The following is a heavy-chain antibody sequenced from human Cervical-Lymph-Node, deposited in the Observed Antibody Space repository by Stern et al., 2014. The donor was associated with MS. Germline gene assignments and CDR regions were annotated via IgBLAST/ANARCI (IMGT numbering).Heavy chain of an antibody. CDR3: ARSYSGTYLDWFDP. J-gene: IGHJ5*02. D-gene: IGHD1-26*01. V-gene: IGHV2-26*01. CDR1: GLSLSNPRMG. CDR2: IFSTDEK. Sequence: QVTLRESGPVLVKPTETLTLTCSVSGLSLSNPRMGVSWIRQPPGKALEGLAHIFSTDEKSYSTSLESRLTISRGTSKSQVVLTMTNMDPVDIATYYCARSYSGTYLDWFDPWGQGTLVTVSS.